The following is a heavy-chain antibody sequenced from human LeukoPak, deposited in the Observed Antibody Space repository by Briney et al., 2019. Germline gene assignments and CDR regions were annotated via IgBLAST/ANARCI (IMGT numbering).Heavy chain of an antibody. D-gene: IGHD2-2*01. CDR1: GLTFSSYG. V-gene: IGHV3-30*18. Sequence: GRSLRLSCAASGLTFSSYGMHWVRQAPGKGLEWVAVISYDGTIRNYADSVKGRFTLSRDNSKNTLYLQMNSLTAEDTALYYCAKGGCSSTTCYLANPWGQGTLVTVSS. CDR2: ISYDGTIR. CDR3: AKGGCSSTTCYLANP. J-gene: IGHJ5*02.